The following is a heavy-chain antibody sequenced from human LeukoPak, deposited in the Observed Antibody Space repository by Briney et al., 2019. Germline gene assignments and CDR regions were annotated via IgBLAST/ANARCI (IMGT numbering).Heavy chain of an antibody. J-gene: IGHJ4*02. Sequence: GGSLRLSCAASGFTFSSYSMNWVRQAPGKGLEWVSSISSSSSYIYYADSVKGRLTISRDNAKNSLYLQMNSLRAEDTAVYYCARDRDYDILTGYQEFDYWGQGTLVTVSS. D-gene: IGHD3-9*01. V-gene: IGHV3-21*01. CDR2: ISSSSSYI. CDR1: GFTFSSYS. CDR3: ARDRDYDILTGYQEFDY.